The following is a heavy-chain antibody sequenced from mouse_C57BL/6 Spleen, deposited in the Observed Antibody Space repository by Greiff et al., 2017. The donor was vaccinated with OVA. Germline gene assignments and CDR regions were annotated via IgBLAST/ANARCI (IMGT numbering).Heavy chain of an antibody. D-gene: IGHD1-1*01. CDR3: AREDYGRSGYAMDY. Sequence: EVQVVESGPGLVKPSQSLSLTCSVTGYSITSGYYWNWIRQFPGNKLEWMGYISYDGSNNYNPSLKNRISITRDTSKNQFFLKLNSVTTEDTATYYCAREDYGRSGYAMDYWGQGTSVTVSS. V-gene: IGHV3-6*01. J-gene: IGHJ4*01. CDR1: GYSITSGYY. CDR2: ISYDGSN.